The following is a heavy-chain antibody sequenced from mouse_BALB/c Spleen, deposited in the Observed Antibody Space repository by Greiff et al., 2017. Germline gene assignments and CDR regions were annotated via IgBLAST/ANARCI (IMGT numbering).Heavy chain of an antibody. V-gene: IGHV3-6*02. D-gene: IGHD2-14*01. J-gene: IGHJ3*01. CDR1: GYSITSGYY. CDR2: ISYDGSN. Sequence: ESGPGLVKPSQSLSLTCSVTGYSITSGYYWNWIRQFPGNKLEWMGYISYDGSNNYNPSLKNRISITRDTSKNQFFLKLNSVTTEDTATYYCARVGYYRYDGAYWGQGTLVTVSA. CDR3: ARVGYYRYDGAY.